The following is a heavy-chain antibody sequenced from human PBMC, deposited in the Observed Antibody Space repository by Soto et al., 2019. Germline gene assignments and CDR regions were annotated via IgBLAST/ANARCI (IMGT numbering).Heavy chain of an antibody. CDR2: ISSSSSTI. CDR3: ARGLIGPTGIAAAGTIPNMALSGY. CDR1: GFTFSSYS. D-gene: IGHD6-13*01. V-gene: IGHV3-48*01. Sequence: GGSLRLSCAASGFTFSSYSMNWVRQAPGKGLEWVSYISSSSSTIYYADSVKGRFTISRDKAKNSLYLQMNSLRAEDTAVYYCARGLIGPTGIAAAGTIPNMALSGYWGQGTLVTVSS. J-gene: IGHJ4*02.